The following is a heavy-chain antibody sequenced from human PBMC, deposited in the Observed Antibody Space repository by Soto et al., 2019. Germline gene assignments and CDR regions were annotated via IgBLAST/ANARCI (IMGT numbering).Heavy chain of an antibody. D-gene: IGHD3-22*01. J-gene: IGHJ4*02. CDR3: AKISLDSSGYNSYFDS. CDR2: ISWNSGSI. V-gene: IGHV3-9*01. CDR1: GFTFDDYA. Sequence: PGGSLRLSCAASGFTFDDYAMHWVRQAPGKGLEWVSGISWNSGSIGYADSVKGRFTISRDNAKNSLYLQMNSLRAEDTAVYYCAKISLDSSGYNSYFDSWGQGTLVTVSS.